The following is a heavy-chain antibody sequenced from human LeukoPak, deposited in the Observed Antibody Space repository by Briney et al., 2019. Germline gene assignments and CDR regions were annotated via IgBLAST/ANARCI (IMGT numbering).Heavy chain of an antibody. V-gene: IGHV1-2*02. CDR2: INPNSGGT. CDR3: ARVFGDSPADALVI. Sequence: ASVKVSCKASGYTFTGYYIHWVRQAPGQGLECMGWINPNSGGTNYAQKFQGRVTMTRDTSISTAYMELSRLRSDDTAIYYCARVFGDSPADALVIWGHGTLVTVSS. CDR1: GYTFTGYY. J-gene: IGHJ3*02. D-gene: IGHD4-17*01.